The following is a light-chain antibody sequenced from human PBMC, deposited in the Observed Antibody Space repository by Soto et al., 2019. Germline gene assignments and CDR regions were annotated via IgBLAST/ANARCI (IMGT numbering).Light chain of an antibody. J-gene: IGKJ2*01. CDR2: DTS. CDR1: QSVNKH. V-gene: IGKV3-11*01. CDR3: QHYGTSLYT. Sequence: EIVLTQSPATLSVSPGERATLSCRASQSVNKHLAWYQHRPGQAPRLLIYDTSYRAAGIPARFSGSGSGTDFTLTISSLEPEDLAVYYCQHYGTSLYTFGQGTKLEIK.